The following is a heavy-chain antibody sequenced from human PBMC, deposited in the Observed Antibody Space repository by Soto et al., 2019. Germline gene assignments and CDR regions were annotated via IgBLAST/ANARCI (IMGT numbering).Heavy chain of an antibody. Sequence: QVQLQESGPGLVKPSGTLSLTCAVSGGSISSSNWWSWVRQPPGKGLEWIGEIYHSGSTNYNPSLKSRVTISVDTSKNQFSLKLSSVTAADTAVYYCARVLLKYDIVLSNRLSSSDYWGQGTLVTVSS. CDR2: IYHSGST. CDR3: ARVLLKYDIVLSNRLSSSDY. J-gene: IGHJ4*02. CDR1: GGSISSSNW. D-gene: IGHD2-8*01. V-gene: IGHV4-4*02.